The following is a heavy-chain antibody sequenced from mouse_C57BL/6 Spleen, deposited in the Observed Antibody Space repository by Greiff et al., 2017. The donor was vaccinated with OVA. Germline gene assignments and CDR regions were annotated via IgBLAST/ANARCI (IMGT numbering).Heavy chain of an antibody. J-gene: IGHJ2*01. D-gene: IGHD6-5*01. CDR1: GFTFSDYY. CDR2: INYDGSST. CDR3: ARGAYGLYYFDY. V-gene: IGHV5-16*01. Sequence: EVKVVESEGGLVQPGSSMKLSCTASGFTFSDYYMAWVRQVPEKGLEWVANINYDGSSTYYLDSLKSRFIISRDNAKNILYLQMSSLKSEDTATYYCARGAYGLYYFDYWGQGTTLTVSS.